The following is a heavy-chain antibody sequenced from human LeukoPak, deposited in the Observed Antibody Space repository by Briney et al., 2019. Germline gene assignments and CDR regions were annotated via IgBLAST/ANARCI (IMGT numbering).Heavy chain of an antibody. CDR1: GFTFSSYW. Sequence: GGSLRLSCAASGFTFSSYWMSWVRQAPGKGLEWVANIKQDGSEKYYVDSVKGRFTISRDNAKNSLYLQMNSLRAEDTAVYYCARDVEYSSGWYQYYYYYGMDVWGQGTTVTVSS. CDR3: ARDVEYSSGWYQYYYYYGMDV. D-gene: IGHD6-19*01. J-gene: IGHJ6*02. V-gene: IGHV3-7*01. CDR2: IKQDGSEK.